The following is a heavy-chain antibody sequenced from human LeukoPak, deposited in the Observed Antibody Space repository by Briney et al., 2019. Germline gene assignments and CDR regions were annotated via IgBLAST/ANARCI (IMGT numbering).Heavy chain of an antibody. Sequence: SETLSLTCTVSGCSISTYYWSWVRQPPGQELLWCVRFYDSGSIDYNPSLKSRITISVDKSKRQFSLKLTSVTAADTAVYYCARQGGLGTPASGSLEAFDYWGQGTLVTVSS. J-gene: IGHJ4*02. V-gene: IGHV4-59*08. CDR2: FYDSGSI. CDR3: ARQGGLGTPASGSLEAFDY. CDR1: GCSISTYY. D-gene: IGHD4-23*01.